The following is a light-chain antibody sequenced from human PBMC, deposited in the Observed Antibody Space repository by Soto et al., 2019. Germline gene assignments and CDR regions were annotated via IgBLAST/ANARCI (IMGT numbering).Light chain of an antibody. CDR3: LQHKSYPWT. J-gene: IGKJ1*01. Sequence: DIQMTQSPSSLSASVGDSVTITCRASQNIDKYIHWYRHRQGEAPKFLIYDTTTLQSWVPSRFSGDGSGTEFTLTISSLQSEDFATYFCLQHKSYPWTFGQGTKV. CDR2: DTT. CDR1: QNIDKY. V-gene: IGKV1-17*01.